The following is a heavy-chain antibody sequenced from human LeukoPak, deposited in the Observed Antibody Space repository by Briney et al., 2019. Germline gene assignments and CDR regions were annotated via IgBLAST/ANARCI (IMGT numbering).Heavy chain of an antibody. D-gene: IGHD3-16*01. CDR3: ARVMAALVWRSYGSYYYYYYMDV. Sequence: QPGGSLRLSCAASGFTFNNYWMGWVRQAPGKGLEWVANIKEDGSEKNYVDSVKGRFTISRDNAKNSLYLQMSSLRAADTAVYYCARVMAALVWRSYGSYYYYYYMDVWGKGTTVTVSS. J-gene: IGHJ6*03. CDR2: IKEDGSEK. CDR1: GFTFNNYW. V-gene: IGHV3-7*01.